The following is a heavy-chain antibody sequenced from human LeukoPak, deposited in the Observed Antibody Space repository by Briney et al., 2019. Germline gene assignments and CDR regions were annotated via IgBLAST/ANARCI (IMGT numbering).Heavy chain of an antibody. V-gene: IGHV4-34*01. CDR1: GGSFSGYY. Sequence: KPSETLSLTCAVYGGSFSGYYWSWIRKPPGKGLKGIGEINHSGSTNSNPSLKSRVTISVDTSKNQFSLKLSSVTAGDTAVYYCAKVGYRYYDFWSGYYRDGTGAIGYWGQGTLVTVSS. D-gene: IGHD3-3*01. CDR2: INHSGST. CDR3: AKVGYRYYDFWSGYYRDGTGAIGY. J-gene: IGHJ4*02.